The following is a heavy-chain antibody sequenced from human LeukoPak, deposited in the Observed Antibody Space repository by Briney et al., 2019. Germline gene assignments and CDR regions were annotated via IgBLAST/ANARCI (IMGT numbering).Heavy chain of an antibody. D-gene: IGHD6-13*01. CDR3: AGGSDSSSWYSYYYYYMDV. CDR1: GFTFSSHG. Sequence: SGGSLRLSCAASGFTFSSHGMSWVRQAPGKGLEWVSAISGSGGSTYYADSVKGRFTISRDNSKNTLYLQMNSLRAEDTAVYYCAGGSDSSSWYSYYYYYMDVWGKGTTVTVSS. CDR2: ISGSGGST. V-gene: IGHV3-23*01. J-gene: IGHJ6*03.